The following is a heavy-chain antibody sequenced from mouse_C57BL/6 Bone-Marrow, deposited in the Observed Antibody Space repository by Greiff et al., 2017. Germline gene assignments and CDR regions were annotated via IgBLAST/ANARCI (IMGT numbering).Heavy chain of an antibody. J-gene: IGHJ2*01. CDR3: SSFDGNYFDF. CDR2: IDPEIGDT. D-gene: IGHD2-3*01. Sequence: VQLQQSGAELVRPGASVKLSCTASGFNIKDDYIHWVKRRPEQGLEWIGWIDPEIGDTEYASQFQGKATITSDTSSNTAYLQLSSLTSEDTAVYYCSSFDGNYFDFWGQGTPLTVAS. CDR1: GFNIKDDY. V-gene: IGHV14-4*01.